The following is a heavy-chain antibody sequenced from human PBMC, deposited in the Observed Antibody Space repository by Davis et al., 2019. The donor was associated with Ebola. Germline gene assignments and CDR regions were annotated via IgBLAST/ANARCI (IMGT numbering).Heavy chain of an antibody. CDR1: GGSISSGGYS. D-gene: IGHD4-17*01. Sequence: SETLSLTCAVSGGSISSGGYSWSWIRQPPGKGLEWIGYIYHSGSTYYNPSLKSRVTISVDRSKNQFSLKLSSVTAADTAVYYCARAPTTVTSNWFDPWGQGILVTVSS. J-gene: IGHJ5*02. CDR2: IYHSGST. V-gene: IGHV4-30-2*01. CDR3: ARAPTTVTSNWFDP.